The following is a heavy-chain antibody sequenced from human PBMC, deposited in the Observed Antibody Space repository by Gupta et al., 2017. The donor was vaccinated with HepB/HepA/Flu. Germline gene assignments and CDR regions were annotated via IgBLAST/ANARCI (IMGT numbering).Heavy chain of an antibody. V-gene: IGHV3-33*01. D-gene: IGHD1-1*01. CDR3: GRDPGSDNPMDY. J-gene: IGHJ4*02. CDR1: GSSFNKCG. Sequence: QLVGSGVGVVEPGGSGRLSCAAAGSSFNKCGMHGVRQAPGKGLEWVAVIWMDGTKKVYADSVKGRFTISRDNSKNTLYLQMDRLTDEDTALYYCGRDPGSDNPMDYWGQGTPVTVS. CDR2: IWMDGTKK.